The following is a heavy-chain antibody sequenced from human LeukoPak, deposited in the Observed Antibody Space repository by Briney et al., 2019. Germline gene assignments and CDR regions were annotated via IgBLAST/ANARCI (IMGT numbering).Heavy chain of an antibody. CDR3: ARGSLPYYYDSSGYCYLCY. D-gene: IGHD3-22*01. CDR2: ISSSSSYI. V-gene: IGHV3-21*01. Sequence: KAGGSLRLSCAASGFTFSSYSMNWVRQAPGKGLEWVSSISSSSSYIYYADSVKGRFTISRDNAKNSLYLQMNSLRAEDTAVYYCARGSLPYYYDSSGYCYLCYWGQGTLVTVSS. CDR1: GFTFSSYS. J-gene: IGHJ4*02.